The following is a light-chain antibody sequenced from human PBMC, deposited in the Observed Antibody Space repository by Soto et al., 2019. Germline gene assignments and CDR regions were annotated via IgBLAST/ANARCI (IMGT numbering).Light chain of an antibody. CDR1: QSIRSY. CDR3: QHYNSYSEA. Sequence: DIRMTQSPSSLSASVGDRVTITCRASQSIRSYLNWSQQKPGKAPKLLIYAASSLQSGVPSRFSGSGSGTEFTLTISSLQPDDFATYYCQHYNSYSEAFGQGTKVELK. V-gene: IGKV1-5*01. J-gene: IGKJ1*01. CDR2: AAS.